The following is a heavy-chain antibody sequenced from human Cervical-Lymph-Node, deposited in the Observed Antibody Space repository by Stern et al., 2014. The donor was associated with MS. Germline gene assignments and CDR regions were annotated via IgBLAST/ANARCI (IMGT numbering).Heavy chain of an antibody. CDR2: IALTFETT. CDR1: GGTFSTYV. Sequence: MQLVESGAEVKKPGSSVKVSCKASGGTFSTYVINWVRQAPGQGLEWMGGIALTFETTNDAQKFQGRVTITADESTSTVYMELSSLRSEDTAVYYCARLDTSGYFYYDMDVWGQGTTVTVSS. V-gene: IGHV1-69*01. J-gene: IGHJ6*02. D-gene: IGHD3-22*01. CDR3: ARLDTSGYFYYDMDV.